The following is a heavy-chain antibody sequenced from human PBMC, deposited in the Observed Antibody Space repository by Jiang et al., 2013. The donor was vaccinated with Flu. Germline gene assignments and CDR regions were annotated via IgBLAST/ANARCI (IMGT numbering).Heavy chain of an antibody. CDR3: AKPLGVMHFDH. J-gene: IGHJ4*02. CDR2: ISGSGGVT. V-gene: IGHV3-23*01. D-gene: IGHD2-21*01. CDR1: GFTFSAFA. Sequence: VQLLESGGGLVQPGGSLRLSCAASGFTFSAFAMTWVRQAPGKGLEWVAAISGSGGVTYYADSVKGRFTISTDNSKDTLYLQMNSLRAEDTAVYYCAKPLGVMHFDHWGQGTVVTVSS.